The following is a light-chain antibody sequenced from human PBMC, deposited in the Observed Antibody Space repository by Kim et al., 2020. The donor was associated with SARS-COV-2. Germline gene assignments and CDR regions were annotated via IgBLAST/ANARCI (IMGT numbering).Light chain of an antibody. Sequence: SYELTQPPSVSVAPGKTARITCGGNNIGSKSVHWYQQKPGQAPVLVIYYDTDRPSGIPERFSGSNSGNTATLTISRVEAGDEADYYCQPWDSSSDHLVVFGGGTQLTVL. CDR1: NIGSKS. CDR2: YDT. V-gene: IGLV3-21*04. CDR3: QPWDSSSDHLVV. J-gene: IGLJ2*01.